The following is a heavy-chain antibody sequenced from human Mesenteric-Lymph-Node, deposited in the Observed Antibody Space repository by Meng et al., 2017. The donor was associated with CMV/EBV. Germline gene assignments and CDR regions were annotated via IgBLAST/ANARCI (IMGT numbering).Heavy chain of an antibody. CDR1: GYSFTGYY. CDR2: INPKSGDT. J-gene: IGHJ6*02. CDR3: AIVVVPASTHFYYYGMDV. Sequence: ASVKVSCKASGYSFTGYYIHWVRQAPGQGLEWMGWINPKSGDTKYAQKLQGRVTMTRDTSISTAYMEVGSLRSDDTAVYYCAIVVVPASTHFYYYGMDVWGQGTTVTVSS. V-gene: IGHV1-2*02. D-gene: IGHD2-2*01.